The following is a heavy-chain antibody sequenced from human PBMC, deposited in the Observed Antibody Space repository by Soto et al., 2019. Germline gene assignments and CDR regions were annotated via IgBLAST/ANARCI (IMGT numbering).Heavy chain of an antibody. J-gene: IGHJ6*02. D-gene: IGHD2-2*01. Sequence: SETLSLTCAVYGGPFSGYYWSWIRQPPGKGLEWIGEINHSGSTNYNPSLKSRVTISVDTSKNQFSLKLSSVTAADTAVYYCGSSSVIPARRFYYYYGMDVWGQGTTVTVSS. V-gene: IGHV4-34*01. CDR2: INHSGST. CDR1: GGPFSGYY. CDR3: GSSSVIPARRFYYYYGMDV.